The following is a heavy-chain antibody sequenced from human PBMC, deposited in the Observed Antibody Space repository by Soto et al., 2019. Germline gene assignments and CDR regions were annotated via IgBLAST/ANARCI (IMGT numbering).Heavy chain of an antibody. J-gene: IGHJ3*02. CDR3: ASSRSGTHADAFDI. CDR2: ISAYNGNT. D-gene: IGHD3-10*01. Sequence: ASVKVSCKASGYTFTSYGISWVRQAPGQGLEWMGWISAYNGNTNYAQKLQGRVTMTTDTSTSTAYMELRSLRSDDTAVYYCASSRSGTHADAFDIWGQGTIVTVSS. CDR1: GYTFTSYG. V-gene: IGHV1-18*01.